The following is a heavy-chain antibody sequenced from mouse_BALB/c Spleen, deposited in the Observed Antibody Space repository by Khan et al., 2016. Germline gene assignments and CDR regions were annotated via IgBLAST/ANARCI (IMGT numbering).Heavy chain of an antibody. CDR1: GYTFTTYT. CDR2: INPASNYS. CDR3: RRGDGNNGY. Sequence: QVQLQQSGAELARPGASVKMSCKASGYTFTTYTMKWVKQRPGQGLEWIGYINPASNYSTYNQKFKDKATLTADRSSSTAYMQLSSLTSEDSAVYYCRRGDGNNGYWGQGTLVTVSA. J-gene: IGHJ3*02. D-gene: IGHD2-1*01. V-gene: IGHV1-4*01.